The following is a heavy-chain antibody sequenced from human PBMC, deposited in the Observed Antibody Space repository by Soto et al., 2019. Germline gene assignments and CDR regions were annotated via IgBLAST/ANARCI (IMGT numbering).Heavy chain of an antibody. CDR1: GFSFGSYA. CDR3: ARWSYLDY. CDR2: ISGSDGKT. Sequence: GGSLRLSCAASGFSFGSYALSWVRQAPGKGLEWVSTISGSDGKTFYADSVKGRFSISRDTSQSTLYLQMNSLRADDTAMYYCARWSYLDYWGQGXRLTVSS. J-gene: IGHJ4*02. V-gene: IGHV3-23*01. D-gene: IGHD3-3*01.